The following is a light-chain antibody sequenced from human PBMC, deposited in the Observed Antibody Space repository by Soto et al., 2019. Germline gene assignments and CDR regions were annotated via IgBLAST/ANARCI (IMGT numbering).Light chain of an antibody. CDR3: SSDASTTRV. CDR1: SSDVGGYNY. Sequence: QSALTQPASVSGSPGQSITISCTGTSSDVGGYNYVSWYQQHPGKAPKLMIYDVSNRPSGVSNRFSGSKSGNTASLTISGLQAEDEDDYYCSSDASTTRVFGGGTKLTVL. V-gene: IGLV2-14*01. J-gene: IGLJ3*02. CDR2: DVS.